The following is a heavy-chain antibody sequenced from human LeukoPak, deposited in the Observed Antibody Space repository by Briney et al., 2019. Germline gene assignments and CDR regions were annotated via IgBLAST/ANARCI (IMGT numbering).Heavy chain of an antibody. CDR3: ARRIGGSAEIDY. CDR1: GVSISSSSYY. Sequence: PSETLSLTCTVSGVSISSSSYYWDGIRQPPGKGLEWIVNIKYGGSTYYNPSLKIRVTISVDTSKNQFSLKLSSVTAADTAVFYCARRIGGSAEIDYWGQGTLVTVSS. D-gene: IGHD1-26*01. V-gene: IGHV4-39*01. CDR2: IKYGGST. J-gene: IGHJ4*02.